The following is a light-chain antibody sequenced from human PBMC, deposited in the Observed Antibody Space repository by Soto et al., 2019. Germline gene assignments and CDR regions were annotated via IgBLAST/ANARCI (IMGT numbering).Light chain of an antibody. CDR3: QQLESYPST. CDR1: QGINTF. Sequence: IHFTQSPSSLSPSVVDGLTITWRASQGINTFLAWYQQKPGKAPKLLIYAASTLQSGVPSRFSGSGSGTDFTLTISSPQPEDFATYYCQQLESYPSTFGGGTKVDIK. J-gene: IGKJ4*01. V-gene: IGKV1-9*01. CDR2: AAS.